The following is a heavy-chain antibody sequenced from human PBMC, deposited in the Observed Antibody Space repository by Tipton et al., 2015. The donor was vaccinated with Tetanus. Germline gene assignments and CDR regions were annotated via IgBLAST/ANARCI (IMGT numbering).Heavy chain of an antibody. CDR3: AKRDYKKGNWFDP. CDR2: INHSRNI. CDR1: GGSFSVYY. V-gene: IGHV4-34*01. J-gene: IGHJ5*02. Sequence: TLSLTYAVYGGSFSVYYWSWIRQPPGKGLEWIGEINHSRNINNNPSLKSRVTISIDTSKNQFSLKLSSVTAADTGVYYCAKRDYKKGNWFDPWGQGIPVTVSS. D-gene: IGHD4-11*01.